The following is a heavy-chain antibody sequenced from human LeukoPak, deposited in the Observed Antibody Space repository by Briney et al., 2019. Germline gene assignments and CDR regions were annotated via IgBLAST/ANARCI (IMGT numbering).Heavy chain of an antibody. CDR2: IYSGGST. CDR1: GITVSSND. V-gene: IGHV3-66*01. J-gene: IGHJ4*02. Sequence: GSLRLSCAASGITVSSNDMSWVRQAPGKGLEWVSVIYSGGSTYYADSVKGRFSISRDISKNTLYLQMNSLRAEDTAVYYCARGPTVQEDLDYWGQGTLVTVSS. CDR3: ARGPTVQEDLDY.